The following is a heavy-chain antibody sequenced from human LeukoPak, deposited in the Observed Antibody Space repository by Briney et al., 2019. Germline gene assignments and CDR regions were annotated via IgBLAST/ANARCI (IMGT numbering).Heavy chain of an antibody. CDR3: AREGCSSTSCLSDAFDI. CDR2: IYSGGST. CDR1: GFTVSSNY. J-gene: IGHJ3*02. D-gene: IGHD2-2*01. V-gene: IGHV3-53*01. Sequence: GGSLRLSCAASGFTVSSNYMSWVRQAPGKGLEWVSVIYSGGSTYYADSVKGRFTIPRDNSKNTLYLQMNSLRAEDTAVYYCAREGCSSTSCLSDAFDIWGQGTMVTVSS.